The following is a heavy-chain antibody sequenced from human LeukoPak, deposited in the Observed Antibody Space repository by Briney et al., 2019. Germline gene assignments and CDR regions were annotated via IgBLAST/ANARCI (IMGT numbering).Heavy chain of an antibody. V-gene: IGHV5-51*01. J-gene: IGHJ4*02. Sequence: GESLKISCKGSGYSFTNFWIGWVRQMPGKGLEWMGIIYPGDSDTRYSPSFQGQVTISADKSITTAYLQWSSLKVSDTAMYYCARSDPYSSGEYYFDYWGQGTLVTVSS. CDR3: ARSDPYSSGEYYFDY. D-gene: IGHD6-19*01. CDR2: IYPGDSDT. CDR1: GYSFTNFW.